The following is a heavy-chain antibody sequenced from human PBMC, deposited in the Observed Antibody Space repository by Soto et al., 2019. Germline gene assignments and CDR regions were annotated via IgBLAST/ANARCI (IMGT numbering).Heavy chain of an antibody. Sequence: GGSLRLSCAASGFVFNNYAMSWVRQAPGKGLEWVAGIGASGDITWYADSVKGRLSISRDNSKNTLYLQLNSLRFEDTAVYYCAKDDFTDRGDDYFDYWGPGTLVTVSS. CDR3: AKDDFTDRGDDYFDY. CDR2: IGASGDIT. V-gene: IGHV3-23*01. D-gene: IGHD2-21*02. J-gene: IGHJ4*02. CDR1: GFVFNNYA.